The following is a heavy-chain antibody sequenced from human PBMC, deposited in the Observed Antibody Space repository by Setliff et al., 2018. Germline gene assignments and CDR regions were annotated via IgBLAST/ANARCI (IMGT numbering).Heavy chain of an antibody. CDR2: IKSKTDGGTT. V-gene: IGHV3-15*01. Sequence: GESLKISCAASGFTFSNAWMSWVRQAPGKGLEWVGRIKSKTDGGTTDYAAPVKGRFTISRDDSKNTLYLQMNSLKTEDTAVYYCTTESGAARPVYWGQGTLVTVSS. J-gene: IGHJ4*02. D-gene: IGHD6-6*01. CDR1: GFTFSNAW. CDR3: TTESGAARPVY.